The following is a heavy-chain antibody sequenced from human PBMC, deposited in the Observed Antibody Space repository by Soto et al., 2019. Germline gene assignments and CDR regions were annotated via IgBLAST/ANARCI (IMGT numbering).Heavy chain of an antibody. Sequence: SETLSLTCTVSGGSISSYYWSWIRQPPGKGLEWIGYIYYSGSTNYNPSLKSRVTISVDTSKNQFSLKLSSVTAADTAVYYCASSGYHDAFDIRGQGTMVTVSS. V-gene: IGHV4-59*01. J-gene: IGHJ3*02. D-gene: IGHD6-13*01. CDR3: ASSGYHDAFDI. CDR1: GGSISSYY. CDR2: IYYSGST.